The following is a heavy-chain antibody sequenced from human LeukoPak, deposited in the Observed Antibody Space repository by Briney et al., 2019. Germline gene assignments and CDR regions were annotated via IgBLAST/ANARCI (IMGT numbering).Heavy chain of an antibody. CDR1: GGSISSGSYY. J-gene: IGHJ4*02. Sequence: PSETLSLTCAVSGGSISSGSYYWSWIRQPAGKGLEWIGRIYTSGSTNYNPSLKNRVTISVDTSKNQFSLKLSSVTAADTAVYYCASGYYYDSSGYYSFDYWGQGTLVTVSS. D-gene: IGHD3-22*01. V-gene: IGHV4-61*02. CDR3: ASGYYYDSSGYYSFDY. CDR2: IYTSGST.